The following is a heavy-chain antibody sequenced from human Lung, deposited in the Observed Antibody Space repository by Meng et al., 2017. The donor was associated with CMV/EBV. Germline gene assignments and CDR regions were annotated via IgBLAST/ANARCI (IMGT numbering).Heavy chain of an antibody. CDR1: GFSLSNARMG. V-gene: IGHV2-26*01. Sequence: GPTLVKPTETLTLTCPVSGFSLSNARMGVSWIRQPPGKALEWLAHIFSNDEKSYSTSLKSRLTISKDTSKSQVVLTMTNMDPVDTATYYCARIRALRFLEWLKVGAYYGMDVWGQGTTVTVSS. J-gene: IGHJ6*02. D-gene: IGHD3-3*01. CDR2: IFSNDEK. CDR3: ARIRALRFLEWLKVGAYYGMDV.